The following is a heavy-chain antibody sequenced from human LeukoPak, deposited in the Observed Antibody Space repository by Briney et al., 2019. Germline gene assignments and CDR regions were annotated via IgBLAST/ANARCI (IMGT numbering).Heavy chain of an antibody. V-gene: IGHV3-21*01. CDR3: ARDYYYDSSGYYPSLDY. J-gene: IGHJ4*02. CDR2: ISGTSSYI. D-gene: IGHD3-22*01. Sequence: PGGSLRLSCAASGFTFSSYSMNWVRQAPGKGLEWVSFISGTSSYIYYADSVKGRFTISRDNAKNSLYLQMNSLRAEDTAVYYCARDYYYDSSGYYPSLDYWGQGTLVTVSS. CDR1: GFTFSSYS.